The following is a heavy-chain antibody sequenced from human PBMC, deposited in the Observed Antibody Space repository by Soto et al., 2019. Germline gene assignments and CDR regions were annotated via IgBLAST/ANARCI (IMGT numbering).Heavy chain of an antibody. J-gene: IGHJ4*02. D-gene: IGHD2-2*03. CDR1: GFTFSSYG. V-gene: IGHV3-33*01. CDR3: ARDGAGYCSSTSCRYLVY. CDR2: IWYDGSNK. Sequence: PGGSLRLSCAASGFTFSSYGMHWVRQAPGKGLEWVAVIWYDGSNKYYADSVKGRFTISRDNSKNTLYLQMNSLRAEDTAVYYCARDGAGYCSSTSCRYLVYWGQGTLVTVSS.